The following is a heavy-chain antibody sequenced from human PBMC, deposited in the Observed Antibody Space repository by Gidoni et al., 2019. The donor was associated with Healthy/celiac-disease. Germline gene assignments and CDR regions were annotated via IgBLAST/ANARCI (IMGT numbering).Heavy chain of an antibody. Sequence: EVQLVESGGGLVKPGGSLRLSCADAGFTFSNAWMSWVRQAPGKGLEWVGRIKSKTDGGTTDYAAPVKGRFTISRDDSKNTLYLQMNSLKTEDTAVYYCTTGSRYPYYYGMDVWGQGTTVTVSS. CDR2: IKSKTDGGTT. D-gene: IGHD5-12*01. J-gene: IGHJ6*02. CDR1: GFTFSNAW. CDR3: TTGSRYPYYYGMDV. V-gene: IGHV3-15*01.